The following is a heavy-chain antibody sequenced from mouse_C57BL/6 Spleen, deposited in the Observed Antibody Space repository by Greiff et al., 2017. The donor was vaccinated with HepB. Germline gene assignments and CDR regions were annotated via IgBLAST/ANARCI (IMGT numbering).Heavy chain of an antibody. J-gene: IGHJ2*01. Sequence: QVHVKQPGAELVMPGASVKLSCKASGYTFTSYWMHWVKQRPGQGLEWIGEIDPSDSYTNYNQKFKGKSTLTVDKSSSTAYMQLSSLTSEDSAVYYCVSVEGDFDYWGQGTTLTVSS. CDR2: IDPSDSYT. D-gene: IGHD1-1*01. CDR3: VSVEGDFDY. CDR1: GYTFTSYW. V-gene: IGHV1-69*01.